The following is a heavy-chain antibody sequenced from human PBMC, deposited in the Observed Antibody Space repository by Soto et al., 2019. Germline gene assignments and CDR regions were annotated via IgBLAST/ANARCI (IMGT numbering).Heavy chain of an antibody. CDR2: IGPESGAT. V-gene: IGHV1-2*02. D-gene: IGHD5-12*01. Sequence: ASVKVSCKASGYTFTGHYIHWVRQAPEQGPEWMGEIGPESGATRYAQKFQGRVTMTMDMSITTVYMELSNLRPADTAVYYCGRGRSGQIVVFYWGQGTPVTVSS. J-gene: IGHJ4*02. CDR1: GYTFTGHY. CDR3: GRGRSGQIVVFY.